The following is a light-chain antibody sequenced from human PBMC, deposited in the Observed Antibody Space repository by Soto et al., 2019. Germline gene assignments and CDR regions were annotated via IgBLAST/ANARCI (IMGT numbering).Light chain of an antibody. CDR2: EVS. Sequence: QSALTQPASVSGSPGQSITISCTGASTDVGGYNYVSWYQQHPGQAPKLMIYEVSNRPSGVSNRFSASKSGNTASLTISGLLAEDGADYYCSSSTSSGTYVVFGGGTKLTVL. J-gene: IGLJ2*01. CDR1: STDVGGYNY. CDR3: SSSTSSGTYVV. V-gene: IGLV2-14*01.